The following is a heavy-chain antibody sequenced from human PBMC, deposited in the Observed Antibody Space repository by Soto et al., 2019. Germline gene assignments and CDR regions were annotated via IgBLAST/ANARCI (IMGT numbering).Heavy chain of an antibody. D-gene: IGHD6-6*01. J-gene: IGHJ4*02. CDR1: GFTFRTYN. V-gene: IGHV3-21*01. CDR3: ARQYPSSSRHFDH. Sequence: EVELVESGGGLVKPGGSLTLSCAASGFTFRTYNMIWVRQAPGQGLEWVSSISAGSSNIYYAPSVKGRFTISRDNAKNSLYLQINSLRAEDTAVYYCARQYPSSSRHFDHWGQGTLVTVSS. CDR2: ISAGSSNI.